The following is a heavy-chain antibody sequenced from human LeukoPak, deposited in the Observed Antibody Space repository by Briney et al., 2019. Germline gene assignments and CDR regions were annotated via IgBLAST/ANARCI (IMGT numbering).Heavy chain of an antibody. Sequence: GGSLRLSCAASGFTFSSYSMNWVRQAPGKGLGWVSSISSSSSYIYYPDSVKGRFTISRDNAKNSLYLQMNSLRAEDTAVYYCARVVTSPPLFVIDYWGQGTLVTVSS. D-gene: IGHD2-2*01. V-gene: IGHV3-21*01. CDR2: ISSSSSYI. J-gene: IGHJ4*02. CDR3: ARVVTSPPLFVIDY. CDR1: GFTFSSYS.